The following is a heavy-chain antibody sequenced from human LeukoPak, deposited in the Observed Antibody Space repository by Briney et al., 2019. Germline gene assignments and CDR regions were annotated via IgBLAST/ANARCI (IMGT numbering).Heavy chain of an antibody. D-gene: IGHD1-26*01. J-gene: IGHJ5*02. CDR2: IRYDGSNK. CDR1: GFTFSSYG. CDR3: ARALGNWFDP. Sequence: PGGSLRLSCAASGFTFSSYGMHWVRQAPGKGLEWVAFIRYDGSNKYYADSVKGRFTISRDNAKNSLYLQMNSLRAEDTAVYYCARALGNWFDPWGQGTLVTVSS. V-gene: IGHV3-30*02.